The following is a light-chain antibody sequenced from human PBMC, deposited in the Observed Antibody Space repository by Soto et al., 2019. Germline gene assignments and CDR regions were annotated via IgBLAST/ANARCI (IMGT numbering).Light chain of an antibody. J-gene: IGLJ1*01. CDR1: ISHIGNNY. Sequence: QSLLTLAPSVSATPGQKVTISCSPGISHIGNNYVSWYQQVPGTAPQLLIYDDNKRPSGIPDRFSGSKSGTSATLGITGLQTGEEADYYCGTWDSNLSAGVFGTGTKVTVL. CDR3: GTWDSNLSAGV. V-gene: IGLV1-51*01. CDR2: DDN.